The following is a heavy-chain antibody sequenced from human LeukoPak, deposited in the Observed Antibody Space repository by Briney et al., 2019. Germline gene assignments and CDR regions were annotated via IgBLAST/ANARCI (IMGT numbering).Heavy chain of an antibody. CDR1: GGSISSSSYY. V-gene: IGHV4-39*07. J-gene: IGHJ4*02. CDR3: ARERFGSSWSIDY. CDR2: IYYSGST. D-gene: IGHD6-13*01. Sequence: SETLSLTCTVSGGSISSSSYYWGWIRQPPGKGLEWIGSIYYSGSTYYNPSLKSRVTISVDTSKNQFSLKLSSVTAADTAVYYCARERFGSSWSIDYWGQGTLVTVSS.